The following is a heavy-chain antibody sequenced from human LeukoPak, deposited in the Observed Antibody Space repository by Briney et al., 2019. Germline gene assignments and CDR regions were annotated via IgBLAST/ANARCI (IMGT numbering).Heavy chain of an antibody. CDR2: ISGSGGST. D-gene: IGHD3-10*01. CDR3: AKDGSWEVRGVTLSFDY. J-gene: IGHJ4*02. V-gene: IGHV3-23*01. CDR1: GFTFSSYA. Sequence: PGRSLRLSCAASGFTFSSYAMSWVRQAPGKGLEWVSAISGSGGSTYYADSVKGRFTISRDNSKNTLYLQMNSLRAEDTAVYYCAKDGSWEVRGVTLSFDYWGQGTLVTVSS.